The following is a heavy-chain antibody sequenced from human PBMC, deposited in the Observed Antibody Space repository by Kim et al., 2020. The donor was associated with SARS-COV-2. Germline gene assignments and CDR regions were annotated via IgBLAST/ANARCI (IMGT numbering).Heavy chain of an antibody. D-gene: IGHD3-10*01. CDR3: ARAEGVWFGELLGSRPYYFDY. V-gene: IGHV3-21*01. CDR2: ISSSSYI. Sequence: GGSLRLSCAASGFTFSSYSMNWVRQAPGKGLEWVSSISSSSYIYYADSVKGRFTISRDNAKNSLYLQMNSLRAEDTAVYYCARAEGVWFGELLGSRPYYFDYWGQGTLVTVSS. CDR1: GFTFSSYS. J-gene: IGHJ4*02.